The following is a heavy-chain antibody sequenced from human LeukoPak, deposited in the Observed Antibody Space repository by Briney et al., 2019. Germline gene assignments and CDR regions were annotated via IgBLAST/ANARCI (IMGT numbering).Heavy chain of an antibody. CDR2: LYSGGST. CDR1: GFTVSNNY. D-gene: IGHD4-17*01. Sequence: GGSLRLSCAASGFTVSNNYMSWVRQAPGKGLEWVSVLYSGGSTYYTDSVKGRFTISRDNSKNTLYLQMNSLRAEDTAVYYCAKEKVDYGDYYFDYWGQGTLVTVSS. CDR3: AKEKVDYGDYYFDY. V-gene: IGHV3-53*01. J-gene: IGHJ4*02.